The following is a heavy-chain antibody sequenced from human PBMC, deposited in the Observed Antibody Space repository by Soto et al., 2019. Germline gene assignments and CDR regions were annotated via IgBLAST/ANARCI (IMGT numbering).Heavy chain of an antibody. CDR2: ISSSSSTI. Sequence: EMQLVESGGGLVQPGGSLRLSCAASGFTFSSYSMNWVRQAPGKGLEWVSYISSSSSTIYYADSVKGRFTISRDNAKNSLYLQMNSLRDEDTAVYYCARVFYSVAGTGGLDYWGQGTLVTVSS. D-gene: IGHD6-19*01. V-gene: IGHV3-48*02. J-gene: IGHJ4*02. CDR3: ARVFYSVAGTGGLDY. CDR1: GFTFSSYS.